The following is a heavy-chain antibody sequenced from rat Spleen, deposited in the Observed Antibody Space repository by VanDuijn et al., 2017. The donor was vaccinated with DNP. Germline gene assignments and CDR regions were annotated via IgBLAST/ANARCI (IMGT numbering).Heavy chain of an antibody. CDR1: GFTFSDYN. CDR3: ARGSTSIYWYFDF. D-gene: IGHD3-1*01. CDR2: ITGSGGNT. Sequence: EVQLVESGGGLVQPGRSLKLSCAASGFTFSDYNMAWVRQAPKKGLEWVASITGSGGNTYYRDSVKGRFTISRDNAKSTLYLQLDSLRSEDTATYYCARGSTSIYWYFDFWGPGTMVTVSS. V-gene: IGHV5-7*01. J-gene: IGHJ1*01.